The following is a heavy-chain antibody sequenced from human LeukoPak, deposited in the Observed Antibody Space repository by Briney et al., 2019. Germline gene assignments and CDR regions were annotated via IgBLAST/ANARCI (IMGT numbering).Heavy chain of an antibody. Sequence: PGGSLRLSCAASGFTFNDYAIHWVRQAPGKGLEWVSYISSSGSTIYYADSVKGRFTISRDNAKNSLYLQMNSLRAEDTAVYYCARDPHVLRYFDWIHEFDYWGQGTLVTVSS. V-gene: IGHV3-11*04. J-gene: IGHJ4*02. CDR1: GFTFNDYA. CDR2: ISSSGSTI. CDR3: ARDPHVLRYFDWIHEFDY. D-gene: IGHD3-9*01.